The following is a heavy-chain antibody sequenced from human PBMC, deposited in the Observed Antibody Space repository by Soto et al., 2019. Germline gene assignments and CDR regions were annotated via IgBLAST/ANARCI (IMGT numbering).Heavy chain of an antibody. V-gene: IGHV3-23*01. D-gene: IGHD6-13*01. CDR2: ISGSGGST. CDR1: GFTFSSYA. CDR3: AKDTAAACTGGI. Sequence: GGSLRLSCAASGFTFSSYAMSWVRQAPGKGLEWVSAISGSGGSTYYADSVKGRFTISRDNSTNTLYLQMNSLRAEDTAVYYCAKDTAAACTGGIWGQGTMVTVSS. J-gene: IGHJ3*02.